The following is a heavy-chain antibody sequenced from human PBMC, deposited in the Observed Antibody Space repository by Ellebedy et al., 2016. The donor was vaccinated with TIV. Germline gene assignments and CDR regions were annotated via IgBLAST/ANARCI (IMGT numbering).Heavy chain of an antibody. CDR1: GFTFSSYA. CDR3: ARSRGWNYGRDYFDY. Sequence: GESLKISCAASGFTFSSYAMHWVRQAPGKGLEWVAVISYDGSNKYYADSVKGRFTISRDNSKNTLYLQMNSLRAEDTAVYYCARSRGWNYGRDYFDYWGQGTLVTVSS. J-gene: IGHJ4*02. CDR2: ISYDGSNK. D-gene: IGHD1-7*01. V-gene: IGHV3-30-3*01.